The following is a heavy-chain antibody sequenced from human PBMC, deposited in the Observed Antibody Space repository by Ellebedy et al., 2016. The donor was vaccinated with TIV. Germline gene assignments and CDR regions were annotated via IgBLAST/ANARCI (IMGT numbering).Heavy chain of an antibody. CDR1: GFSFTTYS. V-gene: IGHV3-48*01. D-gene: IGHD3-3*01. CDR3: ARDMGWGNERLNDAFDL. J-gene: IGHJ3*01. CDR2: ISHSSITI. Sequence: GESLKISCAASGFSFTTYSMNWVRHAPGKGLEWVAYISHSSITINYADSVKGRFTVSRDNAKNSLSLQMNSLRAEDTAVYFCARDMGWGNERLNDAFDLWGQGTTAIVSS.